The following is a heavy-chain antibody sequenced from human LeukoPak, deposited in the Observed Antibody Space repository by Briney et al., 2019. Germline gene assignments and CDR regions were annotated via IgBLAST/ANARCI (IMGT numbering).Heavy chain of an antibody. D-gene: IGHD1-1*01. CDR2: IYYSGAT. J-gene: IGHJ1*01. Sequence: PSETLSLTCIVSGGSISSDRYQWGWIRQPPGKGLEWIGSIYYSGATYPNPSLKSRVTMSVDTSKNQFSLNLTSVTAADTAVYYCAKLGTTSAWPDAEYFHHWGQGTLVTVSS. V-gene: IGHV4-39*01. CDR3: AKLGTTSAWPDAEYFHH. CDR1: GGSISSDRYQ.